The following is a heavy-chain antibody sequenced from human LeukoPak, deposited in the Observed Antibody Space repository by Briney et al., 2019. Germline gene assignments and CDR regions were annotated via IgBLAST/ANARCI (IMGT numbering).Heavy chain of an antibody. CDR2: IYDSGSTK. J-gene: IGHJ4*02. V-gene: IGHV3-48*03. CDR3: ARRPELKGQRVNTFDW. Sequence: AGSLRLSCAASGFTFRSYEMNWVRQAPGKGLEWVSQIYDSGSTKHYAESVKGRFTISRDNTKHSLYLEMHSLRAEDTAVYYCARRPELKGQRVNTFDWWGQGTPVTVSS. CDR1: GFTFRSYE. D-gene: IGHD1-7*01.